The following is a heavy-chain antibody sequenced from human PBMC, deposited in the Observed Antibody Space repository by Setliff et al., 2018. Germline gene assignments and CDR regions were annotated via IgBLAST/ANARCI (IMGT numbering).Heavy chain of an antibody. CDR3: ARDRQYCSSPTCYSSYFYYYGMDV. V-gene: IGHV4-34*01. D-gene: IGHD2-2*02. Sequence: SETLSLTCAIYGQSFSDYYWSWVRQPPGKGLEWIGEIYHSGSTNYNPSLKSRVTISVDTSKNQFSLKLSSVTAAATAVYYCARDRQYCSSPTCYSSYFYYYGMDVWGPGTTVTVSS. J-gene: IGHJ6*02. CDR2: IYHSGST. CDR1: GQSFSDYY.